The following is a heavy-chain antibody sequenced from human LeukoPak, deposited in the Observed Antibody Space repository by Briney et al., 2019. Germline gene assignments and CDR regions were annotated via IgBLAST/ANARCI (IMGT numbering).Heavy chain of an antibody. CDR1: GGSFSGYY. J-gene: IGHJ4*02. Sequence: SETLSLTCAVYGGSFSGYYWSWIRQPPGKGLEWIGEINHSGSTNYNPSLKSRVTISVDTSKNRFSLKLSSVTAADTAVYYCAREGIYDFWSGYYLGADYWGQGTLVTVSS. CDR3: AREGIYDFWSGYYLGADY. CDR2: INHSGST. V-gene: IGHV4-34*01. D-gene: IGHD3-3*01.